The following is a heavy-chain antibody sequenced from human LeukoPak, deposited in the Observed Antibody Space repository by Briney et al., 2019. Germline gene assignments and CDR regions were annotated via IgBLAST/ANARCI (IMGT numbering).Heavy chain of an antibody. CDR2: ISYSGST. Sequence: SETLSLTCTVSGDSVSSGTYYWSWIRQPPGKGLEWIGFISYSGSTNYSPSLKSRVTISLDTSKNQFSLRLSSVTAAGTAMYYCARGVGSGSRLRAGDYWGQGTLVTVSS. CDR3: ARGVGSGSRLRAGDY. J-gene: IGHJ4*02. V-gene: IGHV4-61*01. D-gene: IGHD1-26*01. CDR1: GDSVSSGTYY.